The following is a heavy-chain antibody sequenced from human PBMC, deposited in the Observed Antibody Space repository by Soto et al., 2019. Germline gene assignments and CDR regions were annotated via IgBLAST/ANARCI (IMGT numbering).Heavy chain of an antibody. CDR1: GGSIRGGGCY. Sequence: SETMSLTCTVSGGSIRGGGCYWIWKNQHPGKGLEWIGYIYYSGSTNYNPSLKSRVTISVDTSKNQLSLKLSSVTAADTAVYYCARGSAAGTKSPFDYWGQGTLVTVSS. V-gene: IGHV4-61*08. D-gene: IGHD6-13*01. CDR2: IYYSGST. CDR3: ARGSAAGTKSPFDY. J-gene: IGHJ4*02.